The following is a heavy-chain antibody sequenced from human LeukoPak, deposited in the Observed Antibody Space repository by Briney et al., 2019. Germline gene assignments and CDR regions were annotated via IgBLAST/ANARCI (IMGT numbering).Heavy chain of an antibody. CDR3: ARDFPGSFHRFDP. CDR1: GGSFSGYY. J-gene: IGHJ5*02. Sequence: SETLSLTCAVYGGSFSGYYWSWIRQPPGKGLEWIGEINHSGSTNYNPSLKSRVTISVDTSKNQFSLKLSSVTAADTAVYYCARDFPGSFHRFDPWGQGTLVTVSS. CDR2: INHSGST. D-gene: IGHD1-26*01. V-gene: IGHV4-34*01.